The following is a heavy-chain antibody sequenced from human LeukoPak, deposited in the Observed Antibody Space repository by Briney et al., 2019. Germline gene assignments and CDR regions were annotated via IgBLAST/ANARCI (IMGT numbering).Heavy chain of an antibody. D-gene: IGHD4-23*01. V-gene: IGHV1-8*01. CDR3: ARPRSNSRRFGP. J-gene: IGHJ5*02. Sequence: ASVKVSCKASGYTFTSYDINWVRQATGQGLEWMGWMNPNSGNTGYAQKFQGRVTMTRNTSISTDYMELSSLRSEDTAVYYCARPRSNSRRFGPWGQGTLVTVSS. CDR2: MNPNSGNT. CDR1: GYTFTSYD.